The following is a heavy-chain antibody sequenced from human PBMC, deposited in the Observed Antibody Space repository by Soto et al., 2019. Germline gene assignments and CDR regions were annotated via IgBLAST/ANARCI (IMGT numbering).Heavy chain of an antibody. CDR3: AKDPHRWELLLMVDY. V-gene: IGHV3-30*18. CDR2: ISYDGSNK. J-gene: IGHJ4*02. CDR1: GFTFSSYG. D-gene: IGHD1-26*01. Sequence: GGSLRLSCAASGFTFSSYGMHWVRQAPGKGLEWVAVISYDGSNKYYADSVKGRFTISRDNSKNTLYLQMNSLRAEDTAVYYCAKDPHRWELLLMVDYWGQGTLVTVSS.